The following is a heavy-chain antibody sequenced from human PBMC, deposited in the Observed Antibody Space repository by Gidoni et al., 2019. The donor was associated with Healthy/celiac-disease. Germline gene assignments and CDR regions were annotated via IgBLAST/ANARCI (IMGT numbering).Heavy chain of an antibody. D-gene: IGHD3-22*01. CDR3: ARAISHIDYYDSSGYPHAFDI. V-gene: IGHV4-39*07. CDR1: GGSISSSSYS. Sequence: QLQLQESGPGLVKPSETLSLTCTVSGGSISSSSYSWGWIRQPPGKGLEWIGSIYYSGSTYYNPSLKSRVTISVDTSKNQFSLKLSSVTAADTAVYYCARAISHIDYYDSSGYPHAFDIWGQGTMVTVSS. J-gene: IGHJ3*02. CDR2: IYYSGST.